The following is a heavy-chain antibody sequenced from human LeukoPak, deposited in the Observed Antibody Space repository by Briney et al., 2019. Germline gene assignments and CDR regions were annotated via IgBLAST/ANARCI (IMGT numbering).Heavy chain of an antibody. J-gene: IGHJ3*02. CDR3: AKGGVLRFLAGWGVFDM. Sequence: LGGSLRLSCAASGFTFSSYAMSWVRQAPGKGLEWVSAISGSGGSTYYADSVKGRFTISRDNSKNTLYLQMNSLRAEDTAVYYCAKGGVLRFLAGWGVFDMGAKGKRVTVSS. V-gene: IGHV3-23*01. CDR1: GFTFSSYA. D-gene: IGHD3-3*01. CDR2: ISGSGGST.